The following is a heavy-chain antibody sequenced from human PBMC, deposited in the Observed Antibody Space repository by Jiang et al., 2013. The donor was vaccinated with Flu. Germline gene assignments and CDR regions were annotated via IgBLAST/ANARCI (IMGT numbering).Heavy chain of an antibody. CDR3: ARDRHPLYRGHNYYYGMDV. Sequence: GTANYAQKFQGRVTITADESTSTAYMELSSLRSEDTAVYYCARDRHPLYRGHNYYYGMDVWGQGTTVTVSS. V-gene: IGHV1-69*01. J-gene: IGHJ6*02. CDR2: GTA. D-gene: IGHD1-26*01.